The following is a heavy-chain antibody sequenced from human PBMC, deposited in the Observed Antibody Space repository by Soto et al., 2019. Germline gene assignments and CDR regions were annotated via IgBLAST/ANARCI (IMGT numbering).Heavy chain of an antibody. V-gene: IGHV1-3*01. CDR1: GYTFTSDA. D-gene: IGHD5-18*01. CDR3: ARGLNGYSHYFDY. J-gene: IGHJ4*02. CDR2: INAGNGNT. Sequence: QVQLVQSGAEVKKPGASVKVSCKASGYTFTSDAMHWVRQAPGQRLEWMGWINAGNGNTKYSQKFQGRVTITRDTSASTAYMELSSLRSEDTAVYYCARGLNGYSHYFDYWGQGTLVTVSS.